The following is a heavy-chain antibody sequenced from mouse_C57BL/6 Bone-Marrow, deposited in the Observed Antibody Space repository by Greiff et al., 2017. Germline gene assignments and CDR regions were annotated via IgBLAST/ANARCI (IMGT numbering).Heavy chain of an antibody. J-gene: IGHJ2*01. D-gene: IGHD1-1*01. V-gene: IGHV1-78*01. CDR2: IYPRDGST. CDR1: GYTFTDHT. Sequence: VQLQQSDAELVKPGASVKISCKVSGYTFTDHTIHWMKQRPEQGLEWIGYIYPRDGSTKYNEKFKGKATLTADKSSSTAYMQLNSLTSEDSAVYFCAKDYYGSSYCFDYWGQGTTLTVSS. CDR3: AKDYYGSSYCFDY.